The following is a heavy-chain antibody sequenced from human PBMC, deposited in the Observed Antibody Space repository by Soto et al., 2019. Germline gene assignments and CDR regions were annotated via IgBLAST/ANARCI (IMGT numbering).Heavy chain of an antibody. D-gene: IGHD4-17*01. V-gene: IGHV4-30-2*01. J-gene: IGHJ6*02. CDR3: ARSTVTSLTGGYCMDV. Sequence: QLQLQESGSGLVKPSQTLSLTCAVSGGSISSGGYSWSWIRQPPGKGLEWIGYIYHSGSTYYNPYRKSRVTISVDRSQDQFSLKLSSVSAADTAVYHCARSTVTSLTGGYCMDVWGQGTTVTVSS. CDR1: GGSISSGGYS. CDR2: IYHSGST.